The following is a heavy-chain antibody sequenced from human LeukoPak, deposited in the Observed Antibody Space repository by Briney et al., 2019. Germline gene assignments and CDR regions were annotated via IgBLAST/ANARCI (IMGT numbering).Heavy chain of an antibody. CDR2: ISTYNGNT. CDR3: ARGRDWNYAFDY. V-gene: IGHV1-18*01. Sequence: ASVKVSCKASGDAFTSYGITWVRQAPGQGLEWMGWISTYNGNTNYAQKLQGRVTMTTDTSTSTAYMELRSLKSDDTAVYYCARGRDWNYAFDYWGQGTLVTVSS. CDR1: GDAFTSYG. J-gene: IGHJ4*02. D-gene: IGHD1-7*01.